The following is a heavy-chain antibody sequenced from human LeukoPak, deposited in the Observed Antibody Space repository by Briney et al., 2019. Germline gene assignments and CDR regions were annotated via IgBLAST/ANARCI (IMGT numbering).Heavy chain of an antibody. Sequence: SETLSLTCTVSGGSIRSYYWGWIRQPPGKGLEWIGSIYYSGSTYYNPSLKSRVTISVDTSKNQFSLKLSSVTAADTAVYYCARSYYYYGMDVWGQGTTVTVSS. CDR1: GGSIRSYY. J-gene: IGHJ6*02. V-gene: IGHV4-39*01. CDR3: ARSYYYYGMDV. CDR2: IYYSGST.